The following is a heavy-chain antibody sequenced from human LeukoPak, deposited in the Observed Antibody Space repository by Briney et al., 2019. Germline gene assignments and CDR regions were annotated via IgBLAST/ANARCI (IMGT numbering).Heavy chain of an antibody. V-gene: IGHV3-48*03. J-gene: IGHJ4*02. CDR2: ISSSGSTI. CDR1: GFTFSSYE. Sequence: GGSLRLTCAASGFTFSSYEMNWVRQAPGKGLEWVSYISSSGSTIYYADSVKGRFTISRDNAKNSLYLQMNSLRAEDTAVYYCARSITYYDILTGYPHGPGFDYWGQGTLVTVSS. D-gene: IGHD3-9*01. CDR3: ARSITYYDILTGYPHGPGFDY.